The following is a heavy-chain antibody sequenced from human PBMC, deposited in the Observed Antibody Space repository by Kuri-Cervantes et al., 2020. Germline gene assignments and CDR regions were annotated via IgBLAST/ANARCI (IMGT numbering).Heavy chain of an antibody. CDR1: GFSFSDYN. CDR2: ISGGSSFI. J-gene: IGHJ4*02. Sequence: GGSLRLSCAASGFSFSDYNMNWVRQAPGRGLEWVSSISGGSSFIDYADSVKGRFTVSRDNAKESLYLQMNSLKTEDTAVYYCTTELWFGELMFGDYWGQGTLVTVSS. V-gene: IGHV3-21*03. D-gene: IGHD3-10*01. CDR3: TTELWFGELMFGDY.